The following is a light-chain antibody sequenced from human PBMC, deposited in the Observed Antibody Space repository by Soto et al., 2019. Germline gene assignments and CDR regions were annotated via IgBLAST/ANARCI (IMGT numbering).Light chain of an antibody. CDR2: EVS. V-gene: IGLV2-14*01. CDR3: TSYTSSNTVV. Sequence: QSALTQPASVSGSPGQSITISCTGTSSDVGGYDYVSSYQQHPGKAPKLMIYEVSNRPSGVSSRFSGSKSGNTASLTISGLQAEDEADYYCTSYTSSNTVVFGGGTKVTVL. J-gene: IGLJ2*01. CDR1: SSDVGGYDY.